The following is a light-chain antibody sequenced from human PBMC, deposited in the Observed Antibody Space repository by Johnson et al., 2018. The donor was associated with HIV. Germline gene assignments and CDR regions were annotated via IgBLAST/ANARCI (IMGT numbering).Light chain of an antibody. V-gene: IGLV1-51*01. CDR3: GTWDSSLSAVL. CDR2: DNN. CDR1: SSNIGNNY. J-gene: IGLJ1*01. Sequence: QSVLTQPPSVSAAPGQKVTISCSGSSSNIGNNYVSWYQQLPGTAPKLLIYDNNKRPSGIPDRFSGSKSGTSATLGITGLQTGDEADYYCGTWDSSLSAVLFGTGTTVTAL.